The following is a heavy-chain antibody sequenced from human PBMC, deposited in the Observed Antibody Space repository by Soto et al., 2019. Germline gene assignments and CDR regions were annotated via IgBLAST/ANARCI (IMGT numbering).Heavy chain of an antibody. J-gene: IGHJ4*02. V-gene: IGHV4-31*03. Sequence: SETLSLTCTVSGGSISSGGYYWSWIRQHPGKGLEWIGYIYYSGSTYYNQSLKSRVTISVDTSKNQFSLKLSSVTAADTAVYYCASGRGNGFRFLFDYWGQGTLVTVSS. CDR3: ASGRGNGFRFLFDY. D-gene: IGHD2-8*01. CDR1: GGSISSGGYY. CDR2: IYYSGST.